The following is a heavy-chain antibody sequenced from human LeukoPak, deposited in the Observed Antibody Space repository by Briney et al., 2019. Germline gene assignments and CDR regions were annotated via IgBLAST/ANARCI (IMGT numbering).Heavy chain of an antibody. CDR2: INHSGGT. D-gene: IGHD2-2*02. CDR3: ATEPAGERYCSSTSCYSY. CDR1: GGSFSGYY. J-gene: IGHJ4*02. Sequence: SETLSLTCAVYGGSFSGYYWSWIRQPPGKGLEWIGEINHSGGTNYNPSLKSRVTISVDTSKNQFSLKLSSVTAADTAVYYCATEPAGERYCSSTSCYSYWGQGTLVTVSS. V-gene: IGHV4-34*01.